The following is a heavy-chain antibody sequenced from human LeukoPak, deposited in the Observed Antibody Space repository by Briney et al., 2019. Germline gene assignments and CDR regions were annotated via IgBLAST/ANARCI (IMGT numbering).Heavy chain of an antibody. CDR1: GSTFSSYA. D-gene: IGHD3/OR15-3a*01. CDR2: ISASGPTT. CDR3: ASTFGLGAF. V-gene: IGHV3-23*01. J-gene: IGHJ4*02. Sequence: GGSLRLSCAASGSTFSSYAMSWVRQAPGKGLEWVSGISASGPTTYYADSVKGRFNIFKDNSKNTLYLQMNSLRAEDTAVYYCASTFGLGAFWGQGTLVTVSS.